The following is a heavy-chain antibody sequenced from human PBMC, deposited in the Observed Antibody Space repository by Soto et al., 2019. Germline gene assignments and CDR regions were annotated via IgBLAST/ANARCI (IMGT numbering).Heavy chain of an antibody. D-gene: IGHD6-6*01. J-gene: IGHJ4*02. CDR1: GFTFRNYA. V-gene: IGHV3-23*01. CDR3: ASRPGSSPYYFDY. CDR2: LSNTGST. Sequence: PGGSLRLSCVASGFTFRNYAMGWVRQAPGKGLEWVSGLSNTGSTYYADSVKGRFSISRDNSKNTLYLEMNSLRAEDTALYYCASRPGSSPYYFDYWGRGTLVTVSS.